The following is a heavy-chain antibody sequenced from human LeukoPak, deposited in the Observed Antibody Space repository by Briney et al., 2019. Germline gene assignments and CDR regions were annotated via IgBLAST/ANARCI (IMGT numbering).Heavy chain of an antibody. CDR1: GFRFGYYD. V-gene: IGHV3-64*02. J-gene: IGHJ3*01. CDR2: INSNGRTI. CDR3: ARFVSNGPL. D-gene: IGHD2-8*01. Sequence: PGGSLRLSCAASGFRFGYYDMHWVRQAPGKGLECVSAINSNGRTIHYADSVKGRFTVSRDNSNNTLYLQMGGLKREDMAVYYCARFVSNGPLWGQETMVTVSS.